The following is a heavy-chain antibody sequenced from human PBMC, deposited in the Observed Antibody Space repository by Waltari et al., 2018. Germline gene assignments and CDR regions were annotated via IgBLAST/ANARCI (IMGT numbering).Heavy chain of an antibody. CDR1: GYTFTSYD. V-gene: IGHV1-8*01. Sequence: QVQLVQSGAEVKKPGASVKVSCKASGYTFTSYDINWVRQATGQGLEWMGWMNPNSGNTGYAQKFQGRVTRTRNTSISTAYMELSSLRSEDPAVYYCASPSSGDSNYEYYYYGMDVWGQGTTVTVSS. CDR2: MNPNSGNT. D-gene: IGHD4-4*01. CDR3: ASPSSGDSNYEYYYYGMDV. J-gene: IGHJ6*02.